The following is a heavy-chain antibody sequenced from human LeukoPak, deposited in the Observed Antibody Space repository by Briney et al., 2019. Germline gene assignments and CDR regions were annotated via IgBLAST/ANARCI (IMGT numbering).Heavy chain of an antibody. D-gene: IGHD3-10*01. CDR3: ARDRSLSPYYYGSGSYYNFVY. V-gene: IGHV1-69*01. CDR2: IIPIFGTA. CDR1: GGTFSSYA. Sequence: VASVKVSCKASGGTFSSYAISWVRQAPGQGLEWMGGIIPIFGTANYAQKFQGRVTITADESTSTAYMELSSLRSEDTAVYYCARDRSLSPYYYGSGSYYNFVYWGQGTPVTVSS. J-gene: IGHJ4*02.